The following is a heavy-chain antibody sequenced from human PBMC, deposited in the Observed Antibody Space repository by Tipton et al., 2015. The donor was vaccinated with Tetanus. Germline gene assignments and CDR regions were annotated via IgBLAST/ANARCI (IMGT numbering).Heavy chain of an antibody. J-gene: IGHJ4*02. CDR2: IYYTGST. Sequence: TLSLTCTVYGGSISSSTYYWGWLRQPPGKGLEWIATIYYTGSTYYNPSLKSRVTISADTSKNQYSLELSSVTAADTAVYYCARDPQFCTGSTCHSFDFWGQGTLVTVSS. D-gene: IGHD2-8*02. V-gene: IGHV4-39*01. CDR1: GGSISSSTYY. CDR3: ARDPQFCTGSTCHSFDF.